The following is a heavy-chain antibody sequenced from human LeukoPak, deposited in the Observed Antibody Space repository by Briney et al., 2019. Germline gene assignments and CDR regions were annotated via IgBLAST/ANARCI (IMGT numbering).Heavy chain of an antibody. V-gene: IGHV4-59*01. D-gene: IGHD3-10*01. Sequence: PSETLSLTCTVSGGSISSYYWSWIRQPPGKGLDGIGYIYYSGSTNYNPSLKSPVTISVDTSKNQFSLKLSSVTAAATAVYYCARGVGVRGVATFDYWGQGTLVTVSS. J-gene: IGHJ4*02. CDR3: ARGVGVRGVATFDY. CDR1: GGSISSYY. CDR2: IYYSGST.